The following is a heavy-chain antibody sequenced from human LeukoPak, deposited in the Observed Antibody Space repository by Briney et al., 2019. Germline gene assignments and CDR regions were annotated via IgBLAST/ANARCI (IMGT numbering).Heavy chain of an antibody. CDR3: VRKFASGD. V-gene: IGHV3-74*01. J-gene: IGHJ4*02. D-gene: IGHD3-10*01. CDR1: GFTFSSHL. CDR2: VKSDGTAT. Sequence: GGSLILSCAASGFTFSSHLMHWVRQAQGTGLVWVSSVKSDGTATNYADSVKGRFTISRDNAKNTLYLQMKSLRVEDTAVYYCVRKFASGDWGQGTLVTVSS.